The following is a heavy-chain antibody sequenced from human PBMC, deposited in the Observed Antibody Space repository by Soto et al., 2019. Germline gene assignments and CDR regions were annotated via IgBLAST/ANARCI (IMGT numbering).Heavy chain of an antibody. CDR1: GGSISSGGYS. Sequence: QLQLQESGSGLVKPSQTLSLTCAVSGGSISSGGYSWSWIRQPPGKGLEWIGYIYHSGSTYYNPSLKSRVTISVDRSKNQFSLKLSSVTAADTAVYYCARVQLSGLYGGKAFGAFDIWGQGTMVTVSS. J-gene: IGHJ3*02. V-gene: IGHV4-30-2*01. CDR3: ARVQLSGLYGGKAFGAFDI. CDR2: IYHSGST. D-gene: IGHD4-17*01.